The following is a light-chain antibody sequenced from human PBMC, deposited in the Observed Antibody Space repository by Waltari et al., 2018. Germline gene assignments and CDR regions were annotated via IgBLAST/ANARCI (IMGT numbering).Light chain of an antibody. Sequence: QSAMTQPASVSGTPGQSITIASRGTNSDVRRYELGPWYQQQPGEAPKLLICEVFKRPPDTSSRFSGAKSGSTASLTISGLQPEDEADYYCCSYAGRGTYVFGSGTKVTVL. J-gene: IGLJ1*01. V-gene: IGLV2-23*02. CDR2: EVF. CDR1: NSDVRRYEL. CDR3: CSYAGRGTYV.